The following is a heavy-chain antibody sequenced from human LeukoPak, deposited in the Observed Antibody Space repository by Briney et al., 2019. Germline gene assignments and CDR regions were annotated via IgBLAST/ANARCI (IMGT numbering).Heavy chain of an antibody. CDR2: VNLQGST. Sequence: SETLSLTCGVSGGSITNTNYWTWVRQPPGKGLEWIGEVNLQGSTNYNPSLMGRVAIAVDTSETHISLQLTSVTAADTAVYYCAREGGPYRPLDYSGQGTLVTVSS. V-gene: IGHV4-4*02. J-gene: IGHJ4*02. CDR1: GGSITNTNY. CDR3: AREGGPYRPLDY.